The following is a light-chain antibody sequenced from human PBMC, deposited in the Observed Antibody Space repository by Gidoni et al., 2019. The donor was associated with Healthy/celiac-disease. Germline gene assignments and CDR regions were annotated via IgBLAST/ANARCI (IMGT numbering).Light chain of an antibody. CDR1: QSISSY. CDR2: AAS. Sequence: DIQMTQSPSSLSASVGDRVTITCRASQSISSYLNWYQQKPGKAPKLLIYAASSLQSGVPSRFSGSGSGPDFTLTISSLQPEDFATYYCQQSYSTLWTFGQXTKVEIK. J-gene: IGKJ1*01. CDR3: QQSYSTLWT. V-gene: IGKV1-39*01.